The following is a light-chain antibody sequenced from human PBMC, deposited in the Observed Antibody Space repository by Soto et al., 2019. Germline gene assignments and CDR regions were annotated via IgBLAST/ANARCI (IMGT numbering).Light chain of an antibody. CDR2: GAS. Sequence: DIVMTQSPVTLSVSPGERATLSCRASQGVSSNLAWYQQKPGQAPRLLIYGASTRAAGIPARFSGSGSGTEFTLLISSLQSEDFAVYYCQQYNNLPRTFGPGTKVDIK. J-gene: IGKJ3*01. CDR1: QGVSSN. V-gene: IGKV3D-15*01. CDR3: QQYNNLPRT.